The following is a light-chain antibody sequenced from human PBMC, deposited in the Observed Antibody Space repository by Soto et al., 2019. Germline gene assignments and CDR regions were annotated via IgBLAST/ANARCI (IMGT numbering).Light chain of an antibody. J-gene: IGLJ1*01. Sequence: QSALTQPASVSGSPGQSITISCTGTSSDVGGYNFVSWYQQHPGRAPKLLIYDVTNRPSGVSSRFSGSKSGHTASLTISGLQAEDEADYYCRSYTATSTLLYVFGTGTKLTVL. CDR3: RSYTATSTLLYV. CDR2: DVT. CDR1: SSDVGGYNF. V-gene: IGLV2-14*03.